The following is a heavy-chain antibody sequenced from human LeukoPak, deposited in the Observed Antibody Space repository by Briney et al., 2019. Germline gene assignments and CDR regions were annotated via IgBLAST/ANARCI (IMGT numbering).Heavy chain of an antibody. V-gene: IGHV1-2*04. CDR1: GYAFTGYY. D-gene: IGHD6-13*01. CDR3: ARDLSRAGPIAAAGRVGYYFDY. CDR2: INPNSGGT. J-gene: IGHJ4*02. Sequence: GASVKVSCKASGYAFTGYYMHWVRQAPGQGLEWMGWINPNSGGTNYAQKLQGWVTMTRDTSISTAYMELSRLRSDDTAVYYCARDLSRAGPIAAAGRVGYYFDYWGQGTLVTVSS.